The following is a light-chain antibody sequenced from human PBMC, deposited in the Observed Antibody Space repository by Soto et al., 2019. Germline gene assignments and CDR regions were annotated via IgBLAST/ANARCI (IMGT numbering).Light chain of an antibody. CDR2: DVS. Sequence: QSALTQPASVSGSPGQSITISCTGTSSDVGGYNYVSWYQQHPGKAPKLMIYDVSNRPSGVSNRFSGAKSGNTASLTISGLQAEDEADYCCSSYTSSSTLVVFGGVTKLTVL. V-gene: IGLV2-14*01. CDR1: SSDVGGYNY. CDR3: SSYTSSSTLVV. J-gene: IGLJ2*01.